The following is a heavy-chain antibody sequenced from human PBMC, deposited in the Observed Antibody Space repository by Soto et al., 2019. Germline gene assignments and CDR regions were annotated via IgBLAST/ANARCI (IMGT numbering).Heavy chain of an antibody. V-gene: IGHV3-48*01. Sequence: GGSLRLSCAASGFTFRNYNMNWVRQAPGKGLEWLSYISGASGTIYYADSMQGRFTISRDNSKNTLYLQMNSLRAEDTAVYYCAKEGISSSGPTTNWFDPWGQGTLVTVSS. CDR1: GFTFRNYN. CDR2: ISGASGTI. CDR3: AKEGISSSGPTTNWFDP. J-gene: IGHJ5*02. D-gene: IGHD6-13*01.